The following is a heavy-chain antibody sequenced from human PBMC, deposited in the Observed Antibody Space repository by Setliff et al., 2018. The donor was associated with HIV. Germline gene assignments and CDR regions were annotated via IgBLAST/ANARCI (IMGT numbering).Heavy chain of an antibody. V-gene: IGHV4-34*01. CDR2: ITPNGRT. CDR3: SNWNTTIDEDS. D-gene: IGHD5-18*01. J-gene: IGHJ4*02. Sequence: KPSETLSLTCAVYGGSVSGHYWGWFCQPPGKGLEWIGEITPNGRTNYIPSLKSRVTMSLDTPKNQFSLKLTSVTVADTAFYYCSNWNTTIDEDSWGQGTLVTVSS. CDR1: GGSVSGHY.